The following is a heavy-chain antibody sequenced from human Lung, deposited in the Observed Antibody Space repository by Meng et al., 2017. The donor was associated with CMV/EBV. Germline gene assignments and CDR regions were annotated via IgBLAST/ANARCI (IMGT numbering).Heavy chain of an antibody. Sequence: SVXVSCXXSGYMFTTYDINWVRQATGQGLEWMGWMNPNSGNTGYAQKFQGRVTLTRVTSISTAYMELISLTSDDTAVYYCARTRIEVEPDGRKIKYYNYGMDVWGQGTTVTVSS. D-gene: IGHD2-2*01. CDR2: MNPNSGNT. V-gene: IGHV1-8*01. CDR1: GYMFTTYD. CDR3: ARTRIEVEPDGRKIKYYNYGMDV. J-gene: IGHJ6*02.